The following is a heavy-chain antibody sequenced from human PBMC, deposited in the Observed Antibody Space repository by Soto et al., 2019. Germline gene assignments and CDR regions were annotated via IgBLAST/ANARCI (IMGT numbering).Heavy chain of an antibody. CDR3: ARGVLDSSGDDLDS. D-gene: IGHD3-22*01. Sequence: QGQLVQSGAEVKKPGSSVKVSCKSSGGTFRTFAFSWVRQAPGQGLQWMGGIVTMFGTANYAQKFQGRVTITADASTSTAYMELTSLRSEEAAVDYCARGVLDSSGDDLDSWGQGTLVTASS. CDR2: IVTMFGTA. V-gene: IGHV1-69*01. J-gene: IGHJ4*02. CDR1: GGTFRTFA.